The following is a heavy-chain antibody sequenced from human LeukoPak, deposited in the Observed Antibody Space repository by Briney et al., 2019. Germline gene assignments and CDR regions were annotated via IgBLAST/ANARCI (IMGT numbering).Heavy chain of an antibody. CDR2: ISAYNGNT. J-gene: IGHJ5*02. V-gene: IGHV1-18*01. Sequence: ASVKVSCKASGYTFTSYGISWVRQAPGQGLEWMEWISAYNGNTNYAQKLQGRVTMTTDTSTSTAYMELRSLRSDDTAVYYCARSGLPLKFDWFDPWGQGTLVTVSS. CDR1: GYTFTSYG. CDR3: ARSGLPLKFDWFDP. D-gene: IGHD5-12*01.